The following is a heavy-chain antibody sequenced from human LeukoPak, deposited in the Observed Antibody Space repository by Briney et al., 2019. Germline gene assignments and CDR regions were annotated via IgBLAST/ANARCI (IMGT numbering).Heavy chain of an antibody. D-gene: IGHD4-17*01. CDR1: GFTVSSNY. V-gene: IGHV3-66*01. J-gene: IGHJ6*02. Sequence: GGSLRLSCAASGFTVSSNYMSCVRQAPGKGLEWVSVIYSGGSTYYADSVKGRFTISRDNSKNTLYLQMNSIRAEDTAVYYCARDMADYGDYPYYYYGMDVWGQGTMVTVSS. CDR2: IYSGGST. CDR3: ARDMADYGDYPYYYYGMDV.